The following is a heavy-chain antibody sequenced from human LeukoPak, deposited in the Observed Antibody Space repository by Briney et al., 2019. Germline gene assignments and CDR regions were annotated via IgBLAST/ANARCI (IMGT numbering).Heavy chain of an antibody. CDR3: AREKPIGYCSGGSCYSSSAFDI. J-gene: IGHJ3*02. V-gene: IGHV3-48*03. Sequence: PGGSLRLSCSASGFTFSSYEMNWVRQAPGKGLEWVSYINSSCRTIYYADSVKGRFTISRDNAKNSLYLQMNSLRAEDTAVYYCAREKPIGYCSGGSCYSSSAFDIWGQGTMVTVSS. CDR2: INSSCRTI. CDR1: GFTFSSYE. D-gene: IGHD2-15*01.